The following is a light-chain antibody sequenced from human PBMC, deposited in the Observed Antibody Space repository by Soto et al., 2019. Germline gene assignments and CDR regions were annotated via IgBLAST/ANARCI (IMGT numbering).Light chain of an antibody. CDR2: EVS. V-gene: IGLV2-14*01. CDR3: SSYTSSSTYV. J-gene: IGLJ1*01. Sequence: SVLTQPPSASGSPGQSVAISCTGTSSDVGGYNYVSWYQQHPGKAPQLMIYEVSNRPSGVSNRFSGSKSGNTASLTISGLQAEDEADYYCSSYTSSSTYVFGTGTKV. CDR1: SSDVGGYNY.